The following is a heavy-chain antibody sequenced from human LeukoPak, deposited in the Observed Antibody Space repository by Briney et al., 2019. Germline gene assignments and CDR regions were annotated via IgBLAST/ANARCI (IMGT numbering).Heavy chain of an antibody. CDR3: ARPAYGKGYYGMDV. CDR2: IYYSGST. D-gene: IGHD3-10*01. V-gene: IGHV4-31*03. J-gene: IGHJ6*04. Sequence: SETLSLTCTVSGGSISSGGYYWSWIRQHPGKGLEWIGYIYYSGSTYYNPSLKSRVTISVDTSKNQFSPKLSSVTAADTAVYYCARPAYGKGYYGMDVWGKGTTVTVSS. CDR1: GGSISSGGYY.